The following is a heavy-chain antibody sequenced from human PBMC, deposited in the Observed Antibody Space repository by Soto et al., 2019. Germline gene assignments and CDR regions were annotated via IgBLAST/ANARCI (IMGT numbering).Heavy chain of an antibody. CDR3: ARGEGGSGGWFDP. CDR1: GYTFTSYA. Sequence: ASVKVSCKASGYTFTSYAMHWVRQAPGQRLEWMGWINAGNGNTKYSQKFQGRVTITRDTSASTAYMELSSLRSEDTAVYYCARGEGGSGGWFDPWGQGTLVTVSS. J-gene: IGHJ5*02. CDR2: INAGNGNT. D-gene: IGHD6-19*01. V-gene: IGHV1-3*01.